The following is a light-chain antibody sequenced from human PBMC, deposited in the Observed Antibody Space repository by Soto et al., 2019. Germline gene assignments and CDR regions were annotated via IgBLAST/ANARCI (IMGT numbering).Light chain of an antibody. CDR3: QQYNSYSPT. J-gene: IGKJ1*01. Sequence: DIQMTQSPSPLSAFVGDGVTITGRASQSISVWLAWYQQKAGKAPNLLIYKASRLESGVPSRFSGSGSEKEFTLTISGLQPGDSATYYCQQYNSYSPTFGQGTKVDNK. V-gene: IGKV1-5*03. CDR2: KAS. CDR1: QSISVW.